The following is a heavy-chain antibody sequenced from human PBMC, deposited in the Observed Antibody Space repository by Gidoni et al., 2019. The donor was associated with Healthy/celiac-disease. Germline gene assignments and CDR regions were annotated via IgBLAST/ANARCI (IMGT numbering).Heavy chain of an antibody. Sequence: QVQLVESGGGVVQPGRSLRLSCAASGFTFSSYAMHWVRQAPGQGLEWVAVISYDGSNKYYADSVKGRFTISRDNSKNTLYLQMNSLRAEDTAVYYCARSLRGDSGYKFWGQGTLVTVSS. CDR1: GFTFSSYA. V-gene: IGHV3-30-3*01. J-gene: IGHJ4*02. CDR2: ISYDGSNK. CDR3: ARSLRGDSGYKF. D-gene: IGHD5-12*01.